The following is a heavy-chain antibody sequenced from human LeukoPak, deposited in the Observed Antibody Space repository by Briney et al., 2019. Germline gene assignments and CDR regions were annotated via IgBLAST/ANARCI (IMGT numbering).Heavy chain of an antibody. V-gene: IGHV4-59*01. CDR3: ARSYYDFWSGYYSKSYFDY. J-gene: IGHJ4*02. Sequence: SETLSLTCTVSGGSISSYYWSWIRQPPGKGLEWIGYIYYSGSTNYNPSLKSRVTISVDTSKNQFSLKLSSVTAADTAVYYCARSYYDFWSGYYSKSYFDYWGQGTLVTVSS. CDR2: IYYSGST. CDR1: GGSISSYY. D-gene: IGHD3-3*01.